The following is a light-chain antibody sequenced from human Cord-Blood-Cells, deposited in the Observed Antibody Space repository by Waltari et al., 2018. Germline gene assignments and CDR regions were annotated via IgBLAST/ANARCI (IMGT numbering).Light chain of an antibody. CDR2: AAS. CDR1: QSISSY. Sequence: DIQMTQSPSSLSASVGDRVTITCRASQSISSYLNWYQQKPGKAPKLLIYAASSLQSGVPSRFSGSGAGADFSITISMLQPEDFATYYCQQSYSTPFTFGPGTKVVIK. CDR3: QQSYSTPFT. J-gene: IGKJ3*01. V-gene: IGKV1-39*01.